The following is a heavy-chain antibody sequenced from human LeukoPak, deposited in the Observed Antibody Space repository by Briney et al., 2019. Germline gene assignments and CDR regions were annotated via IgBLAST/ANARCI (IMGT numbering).Heavy chain of an antibody. Sequence: PSETLSLTCAVCGGSFSGYYWSWIRQPPGKGLEWIGEINHSGSTNYNPSLKSRVTISVDTSKNQFSLKLSSVTAADTAVYYCARAAYYYDSSDYWGQGTLVTVSS. V-gene: IGHV4-34*01. CDR1: GGSFSGYY. D-gene: IGHD3-22*01. J-gene: IGHJ4*02. CDR3: ARAAYYYDSSDY. CDR2: INHSGST.